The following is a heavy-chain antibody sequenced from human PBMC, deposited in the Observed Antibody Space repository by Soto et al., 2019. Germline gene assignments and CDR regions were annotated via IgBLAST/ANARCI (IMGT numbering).Heavy chain of an antibody. CDR2: ISYDGSNK. CDR3: ARDYISLNYYDSSGYYYY. J-gene: IGHJ4*02. CDR1: GFTFSSYA. V-gene: IGHV3-30-3*01. D-gene: IGHD3-22*01. Sequence: GGSLRLSCAASGFTFSSYAMHWVRQAPGKGLEWVAVISYDGSNKYYADSVKGRFTISRDNSKSTLYLQMNSLRAEDTAVYYCARDYISLNYYDSSGYYYYWGQGTLVTVSS.